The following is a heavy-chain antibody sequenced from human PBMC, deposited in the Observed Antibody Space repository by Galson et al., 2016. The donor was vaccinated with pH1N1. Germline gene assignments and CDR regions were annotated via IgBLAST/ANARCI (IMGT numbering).Heavy chain of an antibody. CDR1: GYTFTGNY. Sequence: CKASGYTFTGNYVHWVRQAPGQGLEWMGWINPDSGNTGYAQKFQGRVTMTRNTSISTAYMELSSLRSEDTAVYYCARGPGVGAIDYWGQGTLVTVSS. J-gene: IGHJ4*02. CDR2: INPDSGNT. CDR3: ARGPGVGAIDY. D-gene: IGHD1-26*01. V-gene: IGHV1-8*02.